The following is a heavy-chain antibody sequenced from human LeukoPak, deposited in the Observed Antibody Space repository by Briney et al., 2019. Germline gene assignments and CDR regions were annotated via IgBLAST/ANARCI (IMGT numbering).Heavy chain of an antibody. D-gene: IGHD2-2*01. Sequence: GRSLRLSCAASGFTFSSYWMSWVRQAPGKGLEWVANIKQDGSEKYYVDSVKGRFTISRDNAKNSLYLQMNSLRAEDTAVYYCARAIAPVVPAARDYWGQGTLVTVSS. CDR1: GFTFSSYW. J-gene: IGHJ4*02. CDR2: IKQDGSEK. V-gene: IGHV3-7*01. CDR3: ARAIAPVVPAARDY.